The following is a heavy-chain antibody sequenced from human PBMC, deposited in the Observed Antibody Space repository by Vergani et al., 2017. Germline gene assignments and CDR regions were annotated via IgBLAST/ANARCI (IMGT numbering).Heavy chain of an antibody. CDR1: GFSIDNGYY. Sequence: QVQLQESGPGLVKPSETLSLTCAVSGFSIDNGYYWDWIRQPPGKGLEWIGSIYRTGRTHFNPSLKSRVTISVDTANNHFSLRLNSLTAADTAVYYGARRAGIVYDIFSGTQYFFYFWGQGALVTVSS. V-gene: IGHV4-38-2*01. CDR2: IYRTGRT. J-gene: IGHJ4*02. D-gene: IGHD3-9*01. CDR3: ARRAGIVYDIFSGTQYFFYF.